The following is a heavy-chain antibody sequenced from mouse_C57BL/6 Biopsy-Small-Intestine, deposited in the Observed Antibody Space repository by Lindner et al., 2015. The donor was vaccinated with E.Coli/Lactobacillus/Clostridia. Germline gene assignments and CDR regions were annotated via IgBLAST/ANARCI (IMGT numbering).Heavy chain of an antibody. J-gene: IGHJ4*01. CDR1: GYTFTTYG. Sequence: SVKVSCKTSGYTFTTYGISWVRQAPGQGLEWMGWISAFNGNTNYAQKLQDRVTMTTDTSTSTAYMELRSLRSDDTAVYYCARLLRHNWFDPWGQGTLVTVSS. V-gene: IGHV1-7*01. CDR3: ARLLRHNWFDP. D-gene: IGHD1-1*01. CDR2: ISAFNGNT.